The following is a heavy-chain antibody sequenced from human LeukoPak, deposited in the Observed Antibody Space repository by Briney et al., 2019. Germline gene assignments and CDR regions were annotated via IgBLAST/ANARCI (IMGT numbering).Heavy chain of an antibody. Sequence: GGSLRLSCAASGFTFSSYSMNWVRQAPGKGLEWVSSISSSSSYIYYADSVKGRFTISRDNAKNSLYLQMNSLRAEDTAVYYCARDLDSSGWFSYFQHWGQGTLVTVSS. D-gene: IGHD6-19*01. V-gene: IGHV3-21*01. J-gene: IGHJ1*01. CDR2: ISSSSSYI. CDR1: GFTFSSYS. CDR3: ARDLDSSGWFSYFQH.